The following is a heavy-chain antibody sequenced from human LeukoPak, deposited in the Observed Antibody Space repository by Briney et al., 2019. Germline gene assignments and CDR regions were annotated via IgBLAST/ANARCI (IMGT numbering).Heavy chain of an antibody. J-gene: IGHJ3*02. CDR2: ISYGGTNK. CDR3: ARSNYYDSRSWGFDI. CDR1: GFTFSSYA. V-gene: IGHV3-30*04. D-gene: IGHD3-22*01. Sequence: PGGSLRLSCAASGFTFSSYAMHWVRQAPGKGLEWVTIISYGGTNKYYADSVKGRFTISRDNSKNTLFLQMNSLRAEDTAVYYCARSNYYDSRSWGFDIWGQGTMVTVSS.